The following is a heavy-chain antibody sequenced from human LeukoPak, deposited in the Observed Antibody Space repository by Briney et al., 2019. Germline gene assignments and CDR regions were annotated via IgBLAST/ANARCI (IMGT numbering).Heavy chain of an antibody. Sequence: SETLSLTCTVSGGSISSGGYYWSWVRQHPGKGLEWIGYIYYSGSTYYNPSLKSRVTISVDTSKNQFSLKLSSVTAADTAVYYCARLHSGSQQDYWGQGTLVTVSS. CDR1: GGSISSGGYY. V-gene: IGHV4-31*03. D-gene: IGHD1-1*01. CDR3: ARLHSGSQQDY. J-gene: IGHJ4*02. CDR2: IYYSGST.